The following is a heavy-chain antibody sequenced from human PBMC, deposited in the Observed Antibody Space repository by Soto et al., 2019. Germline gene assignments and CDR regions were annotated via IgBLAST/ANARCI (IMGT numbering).Heavy chain of an antibody. Sequence: GGSLRLSCAASGFTFSSYGMHWVRQAPGKGLEWVAVISYDGSNKYYADSVKGRFTISRDNSKNTLYLQMNSLRAEDTAVYYCAKDPEDTAMVPQGMDVWGQGTTVTVSS. CDR3: AKDPEDTAMVPQGMDV. J-gene: IGHJ6*02. V-gene: IGHV3-30*18. D-gene: IGHD5-18*01. CDR2: ISYDGSNK. CDR1: GFTFSSYG.